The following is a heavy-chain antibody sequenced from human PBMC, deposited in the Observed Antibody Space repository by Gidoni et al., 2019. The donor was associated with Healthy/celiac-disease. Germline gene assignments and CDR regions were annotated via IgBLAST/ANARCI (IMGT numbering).Heavy chain of an antibody. V-gene: IGHV1-69*10. CDR2: IIPILGIA. Sequence: QVQLVQSGAEVQQSGSSVEVSRKASGGTFSSYAISWVRQAHGQGLEWMGGIIPILGIANYAQKFQGRGTITADKSTSTAYRELSSLRSEDTAVYYCARGVYDCSSTSCYRGSYYYYGMDVWGQGTTVTVSS. J-gene: IGHJ6*02. CDR1: GGTFSSYA. D-gene: IGHD2-2*02. CDR3: ARGVYDCSSTSCYRGSYYYYGMDV.